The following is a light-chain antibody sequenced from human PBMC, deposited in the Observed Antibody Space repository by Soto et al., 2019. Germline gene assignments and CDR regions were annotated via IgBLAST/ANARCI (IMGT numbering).Light chain of an antibody. CDR3: SSYTSSSTRV. CDR2: DVS. CDR1: SSDVGGYNY. J-gene: IGLJ1*01. V-gene: IGLV2-14*01. Sequence: ALTQPASVSGSPGQSITISCTGTSSDVGGYNYVSWYQQHPGKAPKVMIYDVSNRPSGVSNRFSGSKSGNTASLTISGLQTEDEADYYCSSYTSSSTRVFVTGTKVTVL.